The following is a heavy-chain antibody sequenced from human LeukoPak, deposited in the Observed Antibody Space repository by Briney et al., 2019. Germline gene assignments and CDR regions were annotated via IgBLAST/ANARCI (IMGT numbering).Heavy chain of an antibody. CDR1: GFTFDDYG. Sequence: PGGSLRLSCAASGFTFDDYGMSWVRQAPGKGLEWVSSISSSSSYIYYADSVKGRFTISRDNSKNTLYLQMNSLRAEDTAVYYCARVHAAYPFDYWGQGTLVTVSS. V-gene: IGHV3-21*04. D-gene: IGHD2-15*01. J-gene: IGHJ4*02. CDR2: ISSSSSYI. CDR3: ARVHAAYPFDY.